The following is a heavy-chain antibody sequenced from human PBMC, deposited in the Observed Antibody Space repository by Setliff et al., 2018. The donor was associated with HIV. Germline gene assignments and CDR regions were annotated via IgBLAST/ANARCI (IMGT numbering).Heavy chain of an antibody. J-gene: IGHJ3*01. V-gene: IGHV1-69*13. CDR1: GGTFNTYA. Sequence: SVKVSCKASGGTFNTYAMNWVRQAPGQGLEWMGHIIPIFNIANYAQKFQDRITITADGSTSTAYMELSSLRSEDTAVYYCASPHGYCPDGSCSLVGAFDFWGQGTMVTVSS. CDR3: ASPHGYCPDGSCSLVGAFDF. CDR2: IIPIFNIA. D-gene: IGHD2-8*01.